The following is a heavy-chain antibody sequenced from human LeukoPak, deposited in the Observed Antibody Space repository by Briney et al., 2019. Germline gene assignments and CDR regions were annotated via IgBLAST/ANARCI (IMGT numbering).Heavy chain of an antibody. J-gene: IGHJ4*02. CDR3: ASRTVTTGSYYFDY. D-gene: IGHD4-11*01. Sequence: PGGSLRLSCAASGFTFSSYAMSWVRQAPGKGLEWVSAISGSGGSTYYADSVKGRFTISRDNSKNTLYLQMNSLRAEDTAAYYCASRTVTTGSYYFDYWGQGTLVTVSS. V-gene: IGHV3-23*01. CDR1: GFTFSSYA. CDR2: ISGSGGST.